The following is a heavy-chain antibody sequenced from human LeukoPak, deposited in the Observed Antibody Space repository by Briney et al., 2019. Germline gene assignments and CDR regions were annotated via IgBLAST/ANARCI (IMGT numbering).Heavy chain of an antibody. Sequence: SETLSLTCAVYGGSFSGYYWSWIRQPPGKGLEWIGEINHSGSTYYNPSLKSRVTISEDTSKNQFSLQLSSVTAADTAVYYCARRIEGSGFDWGEGTLVTVS. J-gene: IGHJ4*02. CDR2: INHSGST. CDR3: ARRIEGSGFD. V-gene: IGHV4-34*01. CDR1: GGSFSGYY. D-gene: IGHD3-10*01.